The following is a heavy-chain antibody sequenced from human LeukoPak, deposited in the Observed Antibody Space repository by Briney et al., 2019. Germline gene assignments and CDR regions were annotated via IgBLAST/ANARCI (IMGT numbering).Heavy chain of an antibody. CDR3: ASTRKWFGELSFDY. J-gene: IGHJ4*02. CDR1: GGSISSGDYY. D-gene: IGHD3-10*01. CDR2: IYYSGST. Sequence: SQTLSLTCTVSGGSISSGDYYWSWIRQPPGKGLEWIGYIYYSGSTYYNPSLKSRVTISVDTSKNQFSLKLSSVTAADTAVYYCASTRKWFGELSFDYWGQGTLVTVSS. V-gene: IGHV4-30-4*08.